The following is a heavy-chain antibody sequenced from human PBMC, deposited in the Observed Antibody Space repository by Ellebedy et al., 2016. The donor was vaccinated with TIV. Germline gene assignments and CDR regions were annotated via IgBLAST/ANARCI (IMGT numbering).Heavy chain of an antibody. V-gene: IGHV3-7*01. J-gene: IGHJ6*02. CDR2: IKQDGSEK. D-gene: IGHD6-19*01. Sequence: GGSLRLXCAASGFTFSTYWMAWVRQAPGKGLEWVANIKQDGSEKYYVDSVEGRFTISRDNAKNSLYLQMNSLRAEDTAVYYCARMGIAVAGTGMDVWGQGTTVTVSS. CDR3: ARMGIAVAGTGMDV. CDR1: GFTFSTYW.